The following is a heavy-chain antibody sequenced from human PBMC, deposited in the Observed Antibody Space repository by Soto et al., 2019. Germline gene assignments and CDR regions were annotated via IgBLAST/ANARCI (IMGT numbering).Heavy chain of an antibody. Sequence: SETLSLTCTVSGGSISSYYWSWIRQPPGKGLEWIGYIYYSGSTNYNPSLKSRVTISVDTSKNQFSLKLSSVTAADTAVYYCARHDLGRAGRRYFDYWGQGTLVTVSS. D-gene: IGHD6-19*01. CDR3: ARHDLGRAGRRYFDY. V-gene: IGHV4-59*08. J-gene: IGHJ4*02. CDR2: IYYSGST. CDR1: GGSISSYY.